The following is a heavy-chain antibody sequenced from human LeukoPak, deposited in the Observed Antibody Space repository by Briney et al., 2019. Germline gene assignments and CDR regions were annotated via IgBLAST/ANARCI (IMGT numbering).Heavy chain of an antibody. V-gene: IGHV3-30-3*01. CDR1: GFTFSSYA. J-gene: IGHJ6*02. D-gene: IGHD1-1*01. CDR2: ISYDGSNK. Sequence: GGSLRLSCAASGFTFSSYAMHWVRQAPGKGLEWVAVISYDGSNKYYADSVKGRFTISRDNSKNTLYLQMNSLRADDTAIYYCAKAREGTLYGADTLLYYPMDVWGQGTTVSVSS. CDR3: AKAREGTLYGADTLLYYPMDV.